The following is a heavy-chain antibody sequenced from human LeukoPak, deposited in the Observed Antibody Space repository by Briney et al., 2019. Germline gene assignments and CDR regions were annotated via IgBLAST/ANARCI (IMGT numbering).Heavy chain of an antibody. D-gene: IGHD5-24*01. Sequence: TTSETLSLTCTVSGGSISSGSYYWSWIRQPAGKGLEWIGRIYTSGSTNYNPSLKSRVTMSVDTSKNQFSLKLSSVTAADTAVYYCASVGDSGGDGYNLDYWGQGTLVTVSS. CDR2: IYTSGST. CDR3: ASVGDSGGDGYNLDY. J-gene: IGHJ4*02. V-gene: IGHV4-61*02. CDR1: GGSISSGSYY.